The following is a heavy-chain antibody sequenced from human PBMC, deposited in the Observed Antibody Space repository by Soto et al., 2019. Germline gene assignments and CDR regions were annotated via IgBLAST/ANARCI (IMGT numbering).Heavy chain of an antibody. CDR1: GYTFSNYY. CDR3: ARGPKLTDFGDRGYYGMDV. D-gene: IGHD4-17*01. CDR2: INPSGGDT. V-gene: IGHV1-46*01. Sequence: QVHLVQSGAEVKKPGASVTFPCKASGYTFSNYYMHWERQAPGQGLEWVGIINPSGGDTTYAQNFQGRVTMTRDTSTSTVYIELNSLRSEDTAVYYCARGPKLTDFGDRGYYGMDVWGYGTTVTVSS. J-gene: IGHJ6*04.